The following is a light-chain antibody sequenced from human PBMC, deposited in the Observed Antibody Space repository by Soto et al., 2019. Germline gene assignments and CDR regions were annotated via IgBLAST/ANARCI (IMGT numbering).Light chain of an antibody. Sequence: DIQMTQSPSSLSASIGDRVTITCRASQTVNTYLNWYQQKPGKAPKLLIYAASSLQSGVPSRFSGNVSGTDFTLSISSLQPEDYATYYCQQSYNTPWTFAQGTKVDIK. V-gene: IGKV1-39*01. J-gene: IGKJ1*01. CDR3: QQSYNTPWT. CDR1: QTVNTY. CDR2: AAS.